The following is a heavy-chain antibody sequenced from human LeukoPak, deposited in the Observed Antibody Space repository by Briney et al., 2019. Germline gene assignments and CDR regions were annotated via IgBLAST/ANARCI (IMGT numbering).Heavy chain of an antibody. CDR2: ISAYNGNT. CDR3: ARDFYYYDSSGYYPEGYYYYYMDV. J-gene: IGHJ6*03. CDR1: GYTFTSYG. D-gene: IGHD3-22*01. V-gene: IGHV1-18*01. Sequence: APVKVSCKASGYTFTSYGISWVRQAPGQGLEWMGWISAYNGNTNYAQKLQGRVTMTTDTSTSTAYMELRSLRSDDTAVYYCARDFYYYDSSGYYPEGYYYYYMDVWGKGTTVTVSS.